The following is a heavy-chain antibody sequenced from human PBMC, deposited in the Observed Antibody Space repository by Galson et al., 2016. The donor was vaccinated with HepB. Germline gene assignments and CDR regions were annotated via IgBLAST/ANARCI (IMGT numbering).Heavy chain of an antibody. CDR3: ARVRCSTFRCQNWFDP. Sequence: CAISGDIVSSNSAAWTWIRQSPLRGLEWLGRTYYRSKWYNDYAVSVKSRITIHPDTSKNQFSLQLNSVTPEDTAVYYCARVRCSTFRCQNWFDPWGQGTLVTVSS. V-gene: IGHV6-1*01. CDR1: GDIVSSNSAA. D-gene: IGHD2/OR15-2a*01. J-gene: IGHJ5*02. CDR2: TYYRSKWYN.